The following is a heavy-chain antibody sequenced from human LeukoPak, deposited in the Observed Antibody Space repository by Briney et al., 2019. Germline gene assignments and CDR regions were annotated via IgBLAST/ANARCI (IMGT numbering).Heavy chain of an antibody. CDR2: ISPHTYAT. J-gene: IGHJ4*02. V-gene: IGHV1-18*01. CDR3: ARRESTYY. Sequence: ASVTVSCTATAYTFNNFVISWVRLAPGQGLEWVGWISPHTYATRYAEKVQGRVSMTTDTSTTTVYMELRSLTSDDTAMYFCARRESTYYWGQGTPVTVSS. CDR1: AYTFNNFV. D-gene: IGHD2-2*01.